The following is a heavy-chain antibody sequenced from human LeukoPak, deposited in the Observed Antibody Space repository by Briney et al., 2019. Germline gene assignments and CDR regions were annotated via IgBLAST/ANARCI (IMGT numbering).Heavy chain of an antibody. V-gene: IGHV3-30*04. J-gene: IGHJ5*02. Sequence: GGSLRLSCAASGFTFSSYAMHWVRQAPGKGLEWVAVISYDGTNKYYADSVRGRFTISRDNSKNTLYLQMNSLRTEDTAVYYCARDQQGFDPWGQGTLVTVSS. CDR2: ISYDGTNK. CDR1: GFTFSSYA. CDR3: ARDQQGFDP.